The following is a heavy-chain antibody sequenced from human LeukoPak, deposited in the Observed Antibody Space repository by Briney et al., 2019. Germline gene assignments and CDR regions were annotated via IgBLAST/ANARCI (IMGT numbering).Heavy chain of an antibody. CDR2: INHSGST. Sequence: SETLSLTCAVYGGSFSGYYWSWIRQPPGKGLEWIGEINHSGSTNYNPSLKSRVTISVDTSKNQFSLKLSSVTAADTAVYYCARGDYGSGSFGYWGQGTMVTVSS. V-gene: IGHV4-34*01. J-gene: IGHJ4*02. CDR1: GGSFSGYY. CDR3: ARGDYGSGSFGY. D-gene: IGHD3-10*01.